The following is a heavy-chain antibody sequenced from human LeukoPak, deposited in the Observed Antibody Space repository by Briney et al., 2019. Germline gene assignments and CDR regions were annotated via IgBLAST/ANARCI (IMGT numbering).Heavy chain of an antibody. CDR1: GFTFSSSA. D-gene: IGHD4-11*01. Sequence: GGSLRLSCAASGFTFSSSAMNWVRQAPGKGLEWVSSINNVGSHIYYAGSVRGRFTISRDNAINLLYLQMDSLRAEDTAVYYCARDPTQYLRYGYFDYWGQGTLVTVSS. CDR2: INNVGSHI. V-gene: IGHV3-21*01. CDR3: ARDPTQYLRYGYFDY. J-gene: IGHJ4*02.